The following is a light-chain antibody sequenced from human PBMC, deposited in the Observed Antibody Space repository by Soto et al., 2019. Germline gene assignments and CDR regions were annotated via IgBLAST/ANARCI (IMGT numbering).Light chain of an antibody. CDR3: QQSYRTPYT. V-gene: IGKV1-39*01. CDR1: QSISSY. CDR2: AAS. J-gene: IGKJ2*01. Sequence: DIQMTQSPSSLSASVGDRVTITCRASQSISSYLNWYQQKPGKAPKLLVYAASSLQSGVPSMFSGSGSRTYFTLTISSLQPEYFATYYCQQSYRTPYTFGQGTKLEIK.